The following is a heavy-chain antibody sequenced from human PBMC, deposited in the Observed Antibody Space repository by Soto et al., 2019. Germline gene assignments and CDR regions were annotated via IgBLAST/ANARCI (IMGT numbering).Heavy chain of an antibody. J-gene: IGHJ4*02. CDR2: ISGSDDST. Sequence: EVQLLESGGGLVQPGESLRLSCAASGFTFSSYAMSWVRQAPGKGLEWVSVISGSDDSTYYADSVKGRFTISRDNSTNTLYLQMNSLRAEDTAVYYWAKRSSSSTFDYWGQGTLVTVSS. V-gene: IGHV3-23*01. CDR1: GFTFSSYA. CDR3: AKRSSSSTFDY. D-gene: IGHD6-6*01.